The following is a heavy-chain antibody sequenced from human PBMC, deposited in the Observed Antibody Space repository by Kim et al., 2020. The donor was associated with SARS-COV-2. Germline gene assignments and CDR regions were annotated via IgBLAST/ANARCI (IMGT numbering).Heavy chain of an antibody. D-gene: IGHD6-13*01. J-gene: IGHJ4*02. CDR3: AKEESSSWSFDY. V-gene: IGHV3-30*02. Sequence: YYANSVKGRFTISRDNSKNTLYLQMNSLRAEDTAVYYCAKEESSSWSFDYWGQGTLVTVSS.